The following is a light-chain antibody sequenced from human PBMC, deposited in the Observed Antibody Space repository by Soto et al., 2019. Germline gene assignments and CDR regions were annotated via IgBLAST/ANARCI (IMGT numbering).Light chain of an antibody. Sequence: DIQMTQSPSSLSASVGDRVTITCRASQSISSYLNWYQQKPGKAPKLLIYAASSLQSGVPSRFSGSGSGTDFTLTISSLQPEDFATYYCKRSSSPPQTFGQGPRWKSN. CDR3: KRSSSPPQT. J-gene: IGKJ1*01. V-gene: IGKV1-39*01. CDR1: QSISSY. CDR2: AAS.